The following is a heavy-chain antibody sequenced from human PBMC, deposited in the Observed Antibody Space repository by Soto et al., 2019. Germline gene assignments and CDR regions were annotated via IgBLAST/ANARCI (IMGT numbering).Heavy chain of an antibody. V-gene: IGHV1-18*01. CDR2: ISAYNGNT. Sequence: ASVKVSCKASGYTFTSYGISWVRQAPGQGLEWMGWISAYNGNTNYAQKLQGRVTMTTDTSTSTAYMELRSLRSDDTAVYYCARHYWGIYCSSTSCSPYMDVWGKGTTVTVSS. D-gene: IGHD2-2*01. J-gene: IGHJ6*03. CDR1: GYTFTSYG. CDR3: ARHYWGIYCSSTSCSPYMDV.